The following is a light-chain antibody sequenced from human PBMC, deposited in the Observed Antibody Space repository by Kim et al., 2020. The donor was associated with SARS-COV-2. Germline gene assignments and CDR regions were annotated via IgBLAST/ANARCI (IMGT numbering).Light chain of an antibody. V-gene: IGKV4-1*01. CDR3: QQYYNTPLT. Sequence: ATINCKSSQSVLYSSNNKNYLAWYQQKPGQPPNLLIYWASTREFGVPDRFSGSGSGTDFTLTISSLQAEDVAVYYCQQYYNTPLTFGGGTKVDIK. CDR2: WAS. J-gene: IGKJ4*01. CDR1: QSVLYSSNNKNY.